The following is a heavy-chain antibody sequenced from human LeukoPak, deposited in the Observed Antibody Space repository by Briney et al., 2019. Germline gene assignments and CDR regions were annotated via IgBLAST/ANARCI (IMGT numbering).Heavy chain of an antibody. D-gene: IGHD5-18*01. CDR2: ISGSGGST. V-gene: IGHV3-23*01. J-gene: IGHJ6*03. CDR1: GFAFSSYG. Sequence: GGSLRLSCAASGFAFSSYGMSWVRQAPGKGLEWVSAISGSGGSTYYADSVKGRFTICRDNSKNTLYLQMNSLRAEDTAVYYCARGPSILSYGPNLGYYYYMDVWGKGTTVTVSS. CDR3: ARGPSILSYGPNLGYYYYMDV.